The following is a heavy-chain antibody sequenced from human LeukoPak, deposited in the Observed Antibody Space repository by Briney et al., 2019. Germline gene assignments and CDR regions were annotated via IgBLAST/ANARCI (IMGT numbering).Heavy chain of an antibody. CDR3: VRDQYIVAAGTGYFDY. Sequence: GGSLRLSCAASGFTFSSYSMNWVRQAPGKGLEWVSYISSSSSTIYYADSVKGRFPISRDNAKNSLYLQMNSLRAEDTAVYYCVRDQYIVAAGTGYFDYWGQGTLVTVSS. J-gene: IGHJ4*02. CDR2: ISSSSSTI. CDR1: GFTFSSYS. V-gene: IGHV3-48*01. D-gene: IGHD6-13*01.